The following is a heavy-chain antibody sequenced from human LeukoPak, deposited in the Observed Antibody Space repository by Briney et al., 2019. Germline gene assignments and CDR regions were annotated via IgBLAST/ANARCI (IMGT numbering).Heavy chain of an antibody. CDR2: IYYSGST. CDR1: GGSISSYY. Sequence: SETLSLTCTVSGGSISSYYWSWIRQPPGKGLEWIGYIYYSGSTNYNPSLKSRVTISVDTSKNQFSLKLSSVTAADTAVYYCARVGAKSAYWGQGTLVTVSS. CDR3: ARVGAKSAY. J-gene: IGHJ4*02. D-gene: IGHD1-26*01. V-gene: IGHV4-59*01.